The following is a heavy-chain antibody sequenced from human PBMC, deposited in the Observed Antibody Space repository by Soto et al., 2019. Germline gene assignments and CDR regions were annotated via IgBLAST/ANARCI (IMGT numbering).Heavy chain of an antibody. V-gene: IGHV3-23*01. CDR1: AFTSSSYA. J-gene: IGHJ4*02. D-gene: IGHD1-26*01. Sequence: EVQLLESGGGLVQPGGSLRLSCAASAFTSSSYAMSWVRQAPGKGLEWVSAISASGGSTYYADSVKGRFTISRDSSENTLYLQMSSLRADDTAVYYCAKGSGNSVYNFDNWGQGTLVTVSS. CDR3: AKGSGNSVYNFDN. CDR2: ISASGGST.